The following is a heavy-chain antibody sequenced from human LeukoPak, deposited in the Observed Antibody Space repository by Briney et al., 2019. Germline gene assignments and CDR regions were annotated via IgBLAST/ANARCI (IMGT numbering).Heavy chain of an antibody. Sequence: GGSLTLPCAVSGLPLSRYSKKWVRHTPGGGREWVSSISGNKYNIYYADAVNGRFTVTRDNAKNSQYLQLNGLRAEDTAVYYCARLQKRDSRDYWGQGTLVTVSS. D-gene: IGHD5-24*01. CDR1: GLPLSRYS. CDR2: ISGNKYNI. CDR3: ARLQKRDSRDY. J-gene: IGHJ4*02. V-gene: IGHV3-21*01.